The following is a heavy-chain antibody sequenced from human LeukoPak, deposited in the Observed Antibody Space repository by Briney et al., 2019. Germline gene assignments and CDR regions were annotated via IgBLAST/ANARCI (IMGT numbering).Heavy chain of an antibody. Sequence: GGSLRLSCAASGFTFSSYSMNWVRQAPGKGLEWVSYISSSGSTIYYADSVKGRFTISRDNAKNSLYLQMNSLRAEDTAVYYCARIVGGHYYYMDVWGKGTTVTVSS. CDR3: ARIVGGHYYYMDV. CDR2: ISSSGSTI. V-gene: IGHV3-48*04. D-gene: IGHD3-22*01. CDR1: GFTFSSYS. J-gene: IGHJ6*03.